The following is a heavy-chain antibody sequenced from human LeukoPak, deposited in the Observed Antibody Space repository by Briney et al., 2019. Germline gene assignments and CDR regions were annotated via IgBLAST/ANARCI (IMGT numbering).Heavy chain of an antibody. D-gene: IGHD3-10*01. CDR3: ASFLWFGETGWFDP. CDR2: IYHSGST. CDR1: GGPISSSSYY. Sequence: SETLSLTCTVSGGPISSSSYYWGWIRQPPGKGLEWIGEIYHSGSTNYNPSLKSRVTISVDKSKNQFSLKLSSVTAADTAVYYCASFLWFGETGWFDPWGQGTLVTVSS. J-gene: IGHJ5*02. V-gene: IGHV4-39*07.